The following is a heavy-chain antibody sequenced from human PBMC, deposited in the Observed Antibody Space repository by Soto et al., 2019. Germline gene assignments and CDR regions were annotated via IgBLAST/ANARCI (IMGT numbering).Heavy chain of an antibody. J-gene: IGHJ4*02. V-gene: IGHV3-23*01. D-gene: IGHD3-10*01. Sequence: EVQLLESGGGLVRLGGSLSLSCEPSGFSFTSFAMAWAPQPPGEGLEWVSTITFSGGDTYYADSVKGRFTISRDNSRNTVYLQMNSLRAEDTAAYYCAKVGFGDLDHWGLGTRVTVSS. CDR3: AKVGFGDLDH. CDR1: GFSFTSFA. CDR2: ITFSGGDT.